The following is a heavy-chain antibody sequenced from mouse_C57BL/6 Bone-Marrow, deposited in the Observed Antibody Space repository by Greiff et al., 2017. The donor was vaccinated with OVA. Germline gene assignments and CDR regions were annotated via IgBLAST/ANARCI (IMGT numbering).Heavy chain of an antibody. Sequence: QVTLKVSGPGILQSSQTLSLTCSFSGFSLSTSGMGVSWIRQPSGKGLEWLAHIYWDAAKRYNPSLKSRLTISKDTSSNQVFLKITSVDTADTATYDGARIYDGYYSFAYWGQGTLVTVSA. CDR2: IYWDAAK. CDR1: GFSLSTSGMG. CDR3: ARIYDGYYSFAY. D-gene: IGHD2-3*01. J-gene: IGHJ3*01. V-gene: IGHV8-12*01.